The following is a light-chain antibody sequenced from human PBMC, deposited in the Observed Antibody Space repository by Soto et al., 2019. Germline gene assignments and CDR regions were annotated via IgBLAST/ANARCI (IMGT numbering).Light chain of an antibody. CDR2: GAS. Sequence: ESVLKMSPGTLSLTPVVRAIVSCIASQSVSSSYLAWYQQKPGQAPRLLIYGASSRATGIPDRFSGSGSRTDVALTISCLEPEDLAVYYCQQYGSSTRTFGQGTKVDIK. V-gene: IGKV3-20*01. J-gene: IGKJ1*01. CDR3: QQYGSSTRT. CDR1: QSVSSSY.